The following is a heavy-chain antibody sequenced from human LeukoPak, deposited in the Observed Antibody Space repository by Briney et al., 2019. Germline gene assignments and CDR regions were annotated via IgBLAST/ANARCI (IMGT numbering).Heavy chain of an antibody. Sequence: PSETLSLTCTVSGGSISSYYWSWIRQPPGKGLEWIGYIYYSGSTNYNPSLKSRVTISVDTSKNQFSLKLSSVTAADTAVYYCARGGSSSGGGAFDIWGQGTMVTVSS. J-gene: IGHJ3*02. V-gene: IGHV4-59*12. D-gene: IGHD6-6*01. CDR2: IYYSGST. CDR3: ARGGSSSGGGAFDI. CDR1: GGSISSYY.